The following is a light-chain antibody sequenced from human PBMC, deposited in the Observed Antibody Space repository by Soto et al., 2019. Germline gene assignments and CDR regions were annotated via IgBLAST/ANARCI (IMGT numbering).Light chain of an antibody. CDR3: LQDYNYPWT. J-gene: IGKJ1*01. V-gene: IGKV1-6*01. Sequence: AMNISKYPSSLPASVGDRVTITCRASQGIRNDLGWYQQKPGKAPKLLIYAASSLQSGVPSRFSGSGSGTDFTLTISSLQPEDFATYYCLQDYNYPWTFGQGTMVEI. CDR2: AAS. CDR1: QGIRND.